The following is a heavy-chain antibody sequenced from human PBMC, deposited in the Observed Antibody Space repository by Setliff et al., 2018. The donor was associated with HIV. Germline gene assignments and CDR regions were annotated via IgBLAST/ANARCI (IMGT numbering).Heavy chain of an antibody. CDR1: GYTFSSYG. CDR2: ISPSNGYT. Sequence: PSVKVSCKASGYTFSSYGISWVRQAPGQGLEWMGWISPSNGYTDYAQKFRDRVTLTTDTSTSTAYMELSSLRSEDTAVYYCARSMTTVTDGGAGWFDPWGQGTLVTVSS. V-gene: IGHV1-18*01. D-gene: IGHD4-17*01. J-gene: IGHJ5*02. CDR3: ARSMTTVTDGGAGWFDP.